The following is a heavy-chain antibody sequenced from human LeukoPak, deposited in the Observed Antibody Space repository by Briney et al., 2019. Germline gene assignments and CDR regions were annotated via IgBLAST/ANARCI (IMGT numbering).Heavy chain of an antibody. CDR1: GGSISSYY. CDR2: IYYSGST. D-gene: IGHD3-3*01. J-gene: IGHJ5*02. Sequence: SETLSLTCTVSGGSISSYYWSWIRQPPGKGLEWIGYIYYSGSTNYNPSLKSRVTISVDTSKNQFSLKLSSVTAADTAVYYCARSEPHYYDFWSGYYSRYNWFDPWGQGTLVTVSS. CDR3: ARSEPHYYDFWSGYYSRYNWFDP. V-gene: IGHV4-59*01.